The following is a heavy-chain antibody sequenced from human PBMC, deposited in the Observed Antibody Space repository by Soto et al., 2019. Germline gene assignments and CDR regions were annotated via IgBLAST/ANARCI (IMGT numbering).Heavy chain of an antibody. CDR1: GYTFTNYY. V-gene: IGHV1-46*01. J-gene: IGHJ6*02. D-gene: IGHD2-8*01. CDR3: AKNGQPPYYYYGMDV. Sequence: GASVKVSCKASGYTFTNYYMHWVRQAPGQGLEWMGIIDASGGGTSYAQKFQGRLTMTIDTSTTTAYMELRSLTSEDTAVYYCAKNGQPPYYYYGMDVWGQGTTVTGSS. CDR2: IDASGGGT.